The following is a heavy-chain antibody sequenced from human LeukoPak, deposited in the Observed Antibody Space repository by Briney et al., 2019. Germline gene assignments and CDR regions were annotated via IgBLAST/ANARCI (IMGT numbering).Heavy chain of an antibody. CDR1: GFTFSSYA. J-gene: IGHJ4*02. CDR3: TTGGPYSSPHFDY. Sequence: GGSLRLSCAASGFTFSSYAMSWVRQAPGKGLEWVSAISGSGGSTYYADSVKGRFTISRDNSKNTLYLQMNSLKTEDTAVYYCTTGGPYSSPHFDYWGQGTLVTVSS. V-gene: IGHV3-23*01. CDR2: ISGSGGST. D-gene: IGHD6-13*01.